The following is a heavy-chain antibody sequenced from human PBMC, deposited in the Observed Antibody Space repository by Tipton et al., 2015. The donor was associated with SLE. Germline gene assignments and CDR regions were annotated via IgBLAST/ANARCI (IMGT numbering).Heavy chain of an antibody. J-gene: IGHJ4*02. CDR2: IYHSGTT. CDR1: GDSITSSGLY. Sequence: TLSLTCTVSGDSITSSGLYWGWIRQPPGKGLEWIGIIYHSGTTYYNKDLKSRVTISVDTSKNQFSLRLKSVTAADTALYYCAKEGSAMGSDSWGQGTLVTVSS. CDR3: AKEGSAMGSDS. V-gene: IGHV4-39*07. D-gene: IGHD3-10*01.